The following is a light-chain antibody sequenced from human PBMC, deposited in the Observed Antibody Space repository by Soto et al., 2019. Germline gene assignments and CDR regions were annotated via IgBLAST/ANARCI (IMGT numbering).Light chain of an antibody. CDR2: EVS. J-gene: IGLJ1*01. CDR1: SSDVGGYNY. CDR3: ISYTSNSLYV. Sequence: QSVLTQPASVSGSPGQSITISCTGTSSDVGGYNYVSWYQQHPGKAPKLMIYEVSNRPSGVSTRFSGSKSGNTASLTISGLQAEDEADYYCISYTSNSLYVFGTGTKVTVL. V-gene: IGLV2-14*01.